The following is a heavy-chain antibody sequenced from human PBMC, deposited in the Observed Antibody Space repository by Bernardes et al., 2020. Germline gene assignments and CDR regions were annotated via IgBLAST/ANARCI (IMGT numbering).Heavy chain of an antibody. V-gene: IGHV4-31*03. CDR3: ARAPKQRITIFGVVGWFDP. J-gene: IGHJ5*02. CDR2: IYYSGST. Sequence: SETLSLTRTVSGGSISSGGYYWSWIRQHPGKGLEWIGYIYYSGSTYYNPSLKSRVTISVDTSKNQFSLKLSSVTAADTVVYYCARAPKQRITIFGVVGWFDPWGQGTLVTVSS. CDR1: GGSISSGGYY. D-gene: IGHD3-3*01.